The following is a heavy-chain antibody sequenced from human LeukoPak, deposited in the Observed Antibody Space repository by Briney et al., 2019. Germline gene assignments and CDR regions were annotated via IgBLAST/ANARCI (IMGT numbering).Heavy chain of an antibody. CDR3: ARGAEYSSGWYNY. CDR2: ISSSSSSI. V-gene: IGHV3-48*01. J-gene: IGHJ4*02. Sequence: AGESLRLSCAASGFTFSSYSMNWVRQAPGKGLEWVSYISSSSSSIYYADSVKGRFTISRDNAKNSLYLQMNSLRAEDTAVYYCARGAEYSSGWYNYWGQGTLVTVSS. CDR1: GFTFSSYS. D-gene: IGHD6-19*01.